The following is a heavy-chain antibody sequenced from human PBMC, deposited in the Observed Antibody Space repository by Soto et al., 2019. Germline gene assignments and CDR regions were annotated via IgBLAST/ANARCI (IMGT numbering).Heavy chain of an antibody. V-gene: IGHV5-51*01. J-gene: IGHJ1*01. CDR3: ATQVNYSCDI. CDR2: IKPGGSDL. Sequence: GQALNISSKGLGNKLDTACYCLVRQMPGKGLEWMGIIKPGGSDLRYSPSFRGQVTISADAAVNTAYLQWDSLKASDTAMYYCATQVNYSCDIWGQVTLV. D-gene: IGHD4-4*01. CDR1: GNKLDTAC.